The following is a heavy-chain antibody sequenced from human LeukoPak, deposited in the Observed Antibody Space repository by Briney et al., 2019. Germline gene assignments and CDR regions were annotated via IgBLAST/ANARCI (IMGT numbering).Heavy chain of an antibody. Sequence: SVKVSCKASGGTFSSYAISWVRQAPGQGLEWMGGIIPILGTANYAQKFQGRVTITADESTSTAYMELSSLRSEDTAVYYCARDRGSGSYYDYFDYWGQGTLVTVSS. CDR2: IIPILGTA. CDR1: GGTFSSYA. D-gene: IGHD1-26*01. CDR3: ARDRGSGSYYDYFDY. V-gene: IGHV1-69*13. J-gene: IGHJ4*02.